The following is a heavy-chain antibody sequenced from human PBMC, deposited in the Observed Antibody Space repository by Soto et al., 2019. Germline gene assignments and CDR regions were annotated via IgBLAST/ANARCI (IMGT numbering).Heavy chain of an antibody. J-gene: IGHJ4*02. CDR2: IYYSGNT. D-gene: IGHD6-19*01. CDR3: ASQATGWYPDY. V-gene: IGHV4-31*03. CDR1: GGSISSGGYY. Sequence: QVQLRESGPGLVKPSQTLSLTCTVSGGSISSGGYYWSWIRQFPGKGLEWIGYIYYSGNTYYNPSLKSRITISTDTSKSQFSLNLTSVTAADTAVYYCASQATGWYPDYWGQGTLVTVSS.